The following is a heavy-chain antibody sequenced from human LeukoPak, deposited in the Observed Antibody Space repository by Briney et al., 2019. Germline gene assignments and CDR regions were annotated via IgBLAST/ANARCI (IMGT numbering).Heavy chain of an antibody. CDR1: GFTLSSYW. J-gene: IGHJ3*01. CDR3: ARVLLWFGEFSG. V-gene: IGHV3-7*04. Sequence: GGSLRLSCAASGFTLSSYWMGWVRQAPGKGLEWVANIKQDGSEKYYVDSVKGRFTISRDNAKNSLYLQMNSLRAEDTAVYCCARVLLWFGEFSGWGQGTMVTVSS. CDR2: IKQDGSEK. D-gene: IGHD3-10*01.